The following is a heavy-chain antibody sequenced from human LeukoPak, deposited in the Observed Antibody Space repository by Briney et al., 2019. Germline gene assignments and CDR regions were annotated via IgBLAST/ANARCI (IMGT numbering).Heavy chain of an antibody. CDR3: AKDLVYSNYYFDY. V-gene: IGHV4-59*12. CDR1: GGSISSYY. CDR2: IYYSGST. J-gene: IGHJ4*02. D-gene: IGHD6-13*01. Sequence: PSETLSLTCTVSGGSISSYYWSWIRQPPGKGLEWIGYIYYSGSTNYNPSLKSRVTISVDTSKNQFSLKLSSVTAADTAVYYCAKDLVYSNYYFDYWGQGTLVTVSS.